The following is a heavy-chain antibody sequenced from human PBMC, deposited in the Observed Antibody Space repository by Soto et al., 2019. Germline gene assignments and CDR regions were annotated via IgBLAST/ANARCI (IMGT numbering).Heavy chain of an antibody. CDR1: GGSISSGGYY. V-gene: IGHV4-31*03. D-gene: IGHD1-26*01. CDR2: IYYSGST. J-gene: IGHJ5*02. Sequence: SETLSLTCTVSGGSISSGGYYWSWIRQHPGKGLEWIGYIYYSGSTYYNPSLKSRVTISVDTSKNQFSLKLSSVTAADTAVYYCARESHSRKWWFDPWGQGTLVTVSS. CDR3: ARESHSRKWWFDP.